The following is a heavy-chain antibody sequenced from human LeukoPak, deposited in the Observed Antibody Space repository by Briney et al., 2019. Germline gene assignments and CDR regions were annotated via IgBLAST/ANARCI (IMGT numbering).Heavy chain of an antibody. J-gene: IGHJ4*02. D-gene: IGHD3-22*01. Sequence: GGSLRLSCAASGFTFSSYGMHWVRQAPGKGLEWVAVISYDGSNKYYADSVKGRFTISRDNSKNTLYLQMNSLRAEDTAVYYCAKDRVIVVVGDLDYWGQGTLVTVSS. CDR2: ISYDGSNK. CDR1: GFTFSSYG. CDR3: AKDRVIVVVGDLDY. V-gene: IGHV3-30*18.